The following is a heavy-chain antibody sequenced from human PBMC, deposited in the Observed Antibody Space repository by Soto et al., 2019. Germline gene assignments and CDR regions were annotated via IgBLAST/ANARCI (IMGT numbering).Heavy chain of an antibody. Sequence: SETLSLTCTVSGGSISSYYWSWIRQPPGKGLEWIGEINHSGSTNYNPSLKSRVTISVDTSKNQFSLKLSSVTAADTAVYYCARDSGWLYFDYWGQGTLVTVSS. CDR1: GGSISSYY. J-gene: IGHJ4*02. D-gene: IGHD6-19*01. V-gene: IGHV4-34*01. CDR3: ARDSGWLYFDY. CDR2: INHSGST.